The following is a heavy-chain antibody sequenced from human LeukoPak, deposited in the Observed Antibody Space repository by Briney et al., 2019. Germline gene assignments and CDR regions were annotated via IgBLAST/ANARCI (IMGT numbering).Heavy chain of an antibody. J-gene: IGHJ4*02. D-gene: IGHD3-3*01. CDR1: GYSISSGYY. CDR2: IYHSGST. Sequence: PSETLSLTCTVSGYSISSGYYWGWIRQPPGKGLEWIGSIYHSGSTYYNPSLKSRVTISVDTSKNQFSLKLSSVTAADTAVYYCARDDYDFWSGYYFDYWGQGTLVTVSS. V-gene: IGHV4-38-2*02. CDR3: ARDDYDFWSGYYFDY.